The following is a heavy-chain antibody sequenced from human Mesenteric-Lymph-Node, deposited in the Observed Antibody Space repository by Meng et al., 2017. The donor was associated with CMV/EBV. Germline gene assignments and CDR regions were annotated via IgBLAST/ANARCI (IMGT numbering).Heavy chain of an antibody. CDR3: AKDSVKGEPDAFDI. D-gene: IGHD1-26*01. CDR1: GFTVSSNY. V-gene: IGHV3-23*01. Sequence: GESLKISCAASGFTVSSNYMSWVRQAPGKGLEWVSAISGSGGSTYYADSVKGRFTISRDNSKNTLYLQMNSLRAEDTAVYYCAKDSVKGEPDAFDIWGQGTMVTVSS. J-gene: IGHJ3*02. CDR2: ISGSGGST.